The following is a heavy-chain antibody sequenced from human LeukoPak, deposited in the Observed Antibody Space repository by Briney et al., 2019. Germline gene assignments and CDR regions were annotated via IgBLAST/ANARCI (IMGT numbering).Heavy chain of an antibody. CDR1: GGSISDGGYY. Sequence: PSETLSLTCTVSGGSISDGGYYWSWICQHPGKGLEWIGYIYDSGTTYYSPALQSRVTISVDTSDNKFSLKLKSLTAADTAVYYCARGGDRRGFDYWGQGTLVTVSS. CDR3: ARGGDRRGFDY. D-gene: IGHD1-14*01. J-gene: IGHJ4*02. CDR2: IYDSGTT. V-gene: IGHV4-31*03.